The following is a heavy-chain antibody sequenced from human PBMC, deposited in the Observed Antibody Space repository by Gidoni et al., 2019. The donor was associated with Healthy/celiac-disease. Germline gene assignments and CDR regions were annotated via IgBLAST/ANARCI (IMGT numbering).Heavy chain of an antibody. CDR3: ARAPPTYYYDSSGYYPYYYYYYGMDV. V-gene: IGHV4-34*01. CDR1: GGSFSGYY. Sequence: QVQLQQWGAGLLKPSETLSLTCAVYGGSFSGYYWSWIRQPPGKGLEWIGEINHSGSTNYNPSLKSRVTISVDTSKNQFSLKLSSVTAADTAVYYCARAPPTYYYDSSGYYPYYYYYYGMDVWGQGTTVTVSS. D-gene: IGHD3-22*01. J-gene: IGHJ6*02. CDR2: INHSGST.